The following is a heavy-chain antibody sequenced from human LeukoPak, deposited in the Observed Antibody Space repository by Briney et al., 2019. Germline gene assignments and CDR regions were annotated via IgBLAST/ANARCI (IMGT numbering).Heavy chain of an antibody. CDR2: IWSDATNP. CDR3: AKDGQRGFDFSNSLEH. J-gene: IGHJ4*02. Sequence: GRSLRLSCAASGFTFSDYGMHWVRQAPGKGLEWVSRIWSDATNPFYADSVKGRFTISRDKFKKTVSLQMNSLRVEDTAVYYCAKDGQRGFDFSNSLEHWGQGILVTVSS. D-gene: IGHD4-11*01. CDR1: GFTFSDYG. V-gene: IGHV3-33*03.